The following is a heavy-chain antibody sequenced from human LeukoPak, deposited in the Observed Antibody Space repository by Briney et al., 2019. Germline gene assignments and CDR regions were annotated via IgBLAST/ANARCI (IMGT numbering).Heavy chain of an antibody. J-gene: IGHJ4*02. Sequence: ASVKVSCKASGYTFTSYDINWVRQATGQGLEWMGWMNPNSGNTGYAQKFQGRVTMTRNTSISTAYMELSSLRSEDTAVYYCASWVYMVRGVIAANPTFDYWGQGTLVTVSS. D-gene: IGHD3-10*01. CDR2: MNPNSGNT. CDR3: ASWVYMVRGVIAANPTFDY. CDR1: GYTFTSYD. V-gene: IGHV1-8*01.